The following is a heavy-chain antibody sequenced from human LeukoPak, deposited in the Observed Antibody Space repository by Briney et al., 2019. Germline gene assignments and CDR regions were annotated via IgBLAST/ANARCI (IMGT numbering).Heavy chain of an antibody. V-gene: IGHV1-69*05. CDR2: FIYIYGSA. CDR1: GGTFSSYA. D-gene: IGHD3-22*01. J-gene: IGHJ4*02. Sequence: SVKVSCKTSGGTFSSYAINWVRQAPGQGLEWMGWFIYIYGSAVYAEKFQGRVTITTDESSSTVYMELSSLRSEDTAVYYCASSAHYYDSNGPADYWGQGTRVTVSS. CDR3: ASSAHYYDSNGPADY.